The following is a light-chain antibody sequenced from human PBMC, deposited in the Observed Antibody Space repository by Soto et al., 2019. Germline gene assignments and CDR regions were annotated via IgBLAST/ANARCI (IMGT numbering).Light chain of an antibody. CDR1: SSDIGAGGD. J-gene: IGLJ1*01. CDR3: QSFDSSLSAYV. Sequence: QAVVTQPPSVSGAPGQSVTISCTGSSSDIGAGGDVHWYQQLPGKAPKLLIYGNSNRPSGLPDRFSGSKSDTSASLAITGLQAEDEADYYCQSFDSSLSAYVFGTGTKLTVL. V-gene: IGLV1-40*01. CDR2: GNS.